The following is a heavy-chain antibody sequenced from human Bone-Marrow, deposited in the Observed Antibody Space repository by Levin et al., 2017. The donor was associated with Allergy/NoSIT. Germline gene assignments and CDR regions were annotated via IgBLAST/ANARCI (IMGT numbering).Heavy chain of an antibody. D-gene: IGHD3-10*01. CDR2: IYSGGST. CDR1: GFTVSSNY. Sequence: RGESLKISCAASGFTVSSNYMSWVRQAPGKGLEWVSVIYSGGSTYYADSVKGRFTISRDNSKNTLYLQMNSLRAEDTAVYYCARDGGITMVRGVISFDLWGRGTLVTVSS. V-gene: IGHV3-53*01. J-gene: IGHJ2*01. CDR3: ARDGGITMVRGVISFDL.